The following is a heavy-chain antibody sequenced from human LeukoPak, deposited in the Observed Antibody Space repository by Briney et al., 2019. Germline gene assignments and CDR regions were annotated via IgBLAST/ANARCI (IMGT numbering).Heavy chain of an antibody. CDR2: ISSSGNTI. V-gene: IGHV3-11*04. J-gene: IGHJ1*01. Sequence: PGGSLRLSCAASGFTFSDYYMSWIRQAPGKGLEWVSYISSSGNTIYYADSVKGRFTISRDSSKNTLYLQMNSLRAEDTAVYYCAKVQAYSSGWYEYFQHWGQGTLVTVSS. CDR3: AKVQAYSSGWYEYFQH. CDR1: GFTFSDYY. D-gene: IGHD6-19*01.